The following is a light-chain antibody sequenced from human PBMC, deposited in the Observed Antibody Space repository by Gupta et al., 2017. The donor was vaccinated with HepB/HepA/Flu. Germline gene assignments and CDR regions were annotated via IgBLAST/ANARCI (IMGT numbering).Light chain of an antibody. Sequence: IVFTQSPATLSLSPGERATLSCRASQSVSNYLAWYQQKPGQAPRLLIFDASNRATGIPARFSGSGSGTDFTLTISSLVPEDFAVYFCQQRSNWPLTFGGGTKVEIK. CDR2: DAS. J-gene: IGKJ4*01. CDR3: QQRSNWPLT. V-gene: IGKV3-11*01. CDR1: QSVSNY.